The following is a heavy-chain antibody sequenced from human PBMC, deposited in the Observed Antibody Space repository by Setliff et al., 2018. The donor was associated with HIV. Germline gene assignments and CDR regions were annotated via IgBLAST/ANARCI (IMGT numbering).Heavy chain of an antibody. CDR2: IYHSGST. V-gene: IGHV4-38-2*01. CDR1: GYSISSGYY. J-gene: IGHJ3*02. Sequence: PSETLSLPCAVSGYSISSGYYWGWSRQPPGKGLEWIGSIYHSGSTYYNPSLKSRVTISVDTSKNQFSLKLSAVTAADTAVYYCARSRPFFDIWGQGTMVTVSS. CDR3: ARSRPFFDI.